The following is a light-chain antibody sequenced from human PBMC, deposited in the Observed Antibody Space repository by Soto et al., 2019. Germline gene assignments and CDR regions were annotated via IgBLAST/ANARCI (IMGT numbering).Light chain of an antibody. J-gene: IGKJ1*01. V-gene: IGKV3-15*01. CDR3: QQYNNWPPDRT. CDR2: GAY. Sequence: EIVMTQSPATLYVSPGERATLSCRASQSVNSNLACYQQKPGQAPRLLIYGAYTRATGIPDRFSGSGSGTEFTRTISSLQSEDFAIYFCQQYNNWPPDRTFGQGTKVEIK. CDR1: QSVNSN.